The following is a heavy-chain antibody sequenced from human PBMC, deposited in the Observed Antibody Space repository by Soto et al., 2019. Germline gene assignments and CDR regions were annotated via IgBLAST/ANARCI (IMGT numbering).Heavy chain of an antibody. CDR2: TYYRSKWYN. D-gene: IGHD2-2*01. Sequence: SQTLSLTCAISGDSVSSSSAAWNWIRQSPSRGLEWLGRTYYRSKWYNDYAVSVKSRITINPDTSKNQFSLQLNSVTPEDTAVYYCAREYCSSTSCYPSDAFDIWGQGTMVTVSS. V-gene: IGHV6-1*01. J-gene: IGHJ3*02. CDR3: AREYCSSTSCYPSDAFDI. CDR1: GDSVSSSSAA.